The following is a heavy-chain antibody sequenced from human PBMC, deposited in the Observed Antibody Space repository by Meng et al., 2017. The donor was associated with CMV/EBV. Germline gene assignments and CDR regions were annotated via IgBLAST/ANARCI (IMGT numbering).Heavy chain of an antibody. V-gene: IGHV1-69*12. D-gene: IGHD3-22*01. Sequence: QVQLGQLGVEVKKPSCSVKVYCKACGGTFSSYDISWVRQAPGQGLEWMGGIIPIFGTANYAQKFQGRVKITADESTSTAYMELSSMRSEDTAVYYCARGYYDSSGYNFDLWGRGTLVTVSS. J-gene: IGHJ2*01. CDR1: GGTFSSYD. CDR2: IIPIFGTA. CDR3: ARGYYDSSGYNFDL.